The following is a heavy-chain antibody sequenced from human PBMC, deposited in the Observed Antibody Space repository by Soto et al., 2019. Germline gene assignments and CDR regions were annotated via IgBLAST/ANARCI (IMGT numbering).Heavy chain of an antibody. CDR2: INSYNGIT. J-gene: IGHJ4*02. D-gene: IGHD4-17*01. V-gene: IGHV1-18*01. CDR1: GYTFTNYG. Sequence: QVQLVQSGAEVKKPGASVKVPCKASGYTFTNYGISWVRQAPGQGLEWMGWINSYNGITNNAQNFQGRVTMTTDASTNTAYMELRSLRSDATAVYYCARDRQNYGSFDYWGQGALVTVSS. CDR3: ARDRQNYGSFDY.